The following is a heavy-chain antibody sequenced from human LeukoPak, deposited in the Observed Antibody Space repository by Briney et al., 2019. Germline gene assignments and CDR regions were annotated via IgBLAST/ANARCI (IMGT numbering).Heavy chain of an antibody. CDR2: ISSSGSNI. CDR3: ARGSVRYFDPLDY. D-gene: IGHD3-9*01. Sequence: GGSLRLSCAASGFTFSSYEMNWVRQAPGKGLEWVSYISSSGSNIYYADSVKGRFTISRDNAKNSLYLQMNSPRAEDTAVYYCARGSVRYFDPLDYWGQGTLVTVSS. J-gene: IGHJ4*02. CDR1: GFTFSSYE. V-gene: IGHV3-48*03.